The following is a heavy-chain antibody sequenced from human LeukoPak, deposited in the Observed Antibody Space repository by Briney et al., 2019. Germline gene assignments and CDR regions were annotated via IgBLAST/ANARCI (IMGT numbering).Heavy chain of an antibody. CDR3: AKDKMRVTLDY. D-gene: IGHD2-21*02. CDR1: GFTFSSYG. CDR2: ISYDGSNK. J-gene: IGHJ4*02. V-gene: IGHV3-30*18. Sequence: PGGSLRLSCAASGFTFSSYGMHWVRQAPGKGLEWVAVISYDGSNKYYADSVKGRFTISRDNSKNTLYLQMNSLRAEDTAVYYCAKDKMRVTLDYWGQGTLVTVSS.